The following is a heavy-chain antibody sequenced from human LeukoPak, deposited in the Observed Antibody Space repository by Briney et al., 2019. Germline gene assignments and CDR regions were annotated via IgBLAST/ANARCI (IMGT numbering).Heavy chain of an antibody. D-gene: IGHD3-10*01. V-gene: IGHV3-23*01. CDR1: GFTFSSYG. CDR3: AKFWVLLWFGELSLFDI. CDR2: ISGSGGST. Sequence: PGGSLRLSCAASGFTFSSYGMSWVRQAPGKGLEWVSAISGSGGSTYYADSVKGRFTISRDNSKNTLYLQMNSLRAEDTAVYYCAKFWVLLWFGELSLFDIWGQGTMVTVSS. J-gene: IGHJ3*02.